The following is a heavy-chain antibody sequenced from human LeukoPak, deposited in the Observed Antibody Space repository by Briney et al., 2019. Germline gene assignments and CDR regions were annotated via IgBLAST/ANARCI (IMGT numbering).Heavy chain of an antibody. D-gene: IGHD3-3*01. Sequence: ASVKVSCKASGYTFTGYYMHWVRQAPGQGLEWMGWINPNRGGTNYAQKFQGRVTMTRDTSISTAYMELSRLRSDDTAVYYCARDYRRITIFGVVISDYYYMDVWGKGTTVTVSS. CDR2: INPNRGGT. CDR3: ARDYRRITIFGVVISDYYYMDV. CDR1: GYTFTGYY. V-gene: IGHV1-2*02. J-gene: IGHJ6*03.